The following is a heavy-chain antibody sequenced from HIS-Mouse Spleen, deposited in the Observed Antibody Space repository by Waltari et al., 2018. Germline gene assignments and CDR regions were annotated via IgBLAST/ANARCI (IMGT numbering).Heavy chain of an antibody. Sequence: EVQLVDSGGGLVQPGRSLRLSCAASGFTFDDYAMHWVRQAPGKGLEGVSGISWNSGSIGYADAVKGRFTISRDNAKNSLYLQMNSLRAEDTALYYCAKDGRSLNYWGQGTLVTVSS. CDR3: AKDGRSLNY. V-gene: IGHV3-9*01. CDR1: GFTFDDYA. CDR2: ISWNSGSI. J-gene: IGHJ4*02.